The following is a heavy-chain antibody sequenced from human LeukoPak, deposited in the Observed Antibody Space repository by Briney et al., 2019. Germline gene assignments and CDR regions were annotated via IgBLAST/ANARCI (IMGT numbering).Heavy chain of an antibody. J-gene: IGHJ4*02. CDR1: GFTFSSYA. CDR3: ARGSQGLWWLQPGDY. CDR2: ISCDGSNK. Sequence: GRSLRLSCAASGFTFSSYAMHWVRQAPGKGLEWAAVISCDGSNKYYADSVKGRFTISRDNSKNTLYLQMNSLRAEDTAVYYCARGSQGLWWLQPGDYWGQGTLVTVSS. V-gene: IGHV3-30*04. D-gene: IGHD5-12*01.